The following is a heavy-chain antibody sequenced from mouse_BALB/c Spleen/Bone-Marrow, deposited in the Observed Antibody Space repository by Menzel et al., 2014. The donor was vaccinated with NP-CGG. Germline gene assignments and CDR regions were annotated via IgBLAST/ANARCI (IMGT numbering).Heavy chain of an antibody. V-gene: IGHV5-12-1*01. J-gene: IGHJ4*01. CDR2: ISSGGSNT. CDR3: ARQRGYAYAMDY. D-gene: IGHD2-2*01. CDR1: GFAFSGYD. Sequence: EVQVVESGGGLVKPGGSLKLSCAASGFAFSGYDMSWVRQTPEKRLEWVAYISSGGSNTYYPDTVKGRFTISRDNAKNTLCLQMNSLKSEDTAMYYCARQRGYAYAMDYWGQGTSVTVSS.